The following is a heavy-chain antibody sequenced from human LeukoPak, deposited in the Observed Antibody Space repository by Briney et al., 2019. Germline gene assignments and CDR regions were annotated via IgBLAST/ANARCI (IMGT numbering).Heavy chain of an antibody. CDR2: IYPGDSDT. J-gene: IGHJ5*02. D-gene: IGHD3-10*01. CDR1: GYRFTDYW. CDR3: ARQCCRGASPGFDP. Sequence: ESLKISCKGSGYRFTDYWIAWVRQMPGKGLEWMGSIYPGDSDTRYSPSFQGQVTFSADKSISTAYLQWSSLRASDTAIYYCARQCCRGASPGFDPWGQGTLVTVSS. V-gene: IGHV5-51*01.